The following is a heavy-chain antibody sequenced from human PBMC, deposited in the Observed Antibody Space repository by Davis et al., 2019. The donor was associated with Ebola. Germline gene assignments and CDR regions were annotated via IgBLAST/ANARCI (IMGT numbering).Heavy chain of an antibody. V-gene: IGHV3-30*03. Sequence: PGGSLRLSCAASGFTFSSYGMHWVRQAPGKGLEWVAVISYDGSNKYYADSVKGRFTISRDNSKNTLYLQMNSLRAEDTAVYYCARSQLGPYNYYYYGMDVWGQGTTVTVSS. CDR1: GFTFSSYG. CDR2: ISYDGSNK. J-gene: IGHJ6*02. D-gene: IGHD1-1*01. CDR3: ARSQLGPYNYYYYGMDV.